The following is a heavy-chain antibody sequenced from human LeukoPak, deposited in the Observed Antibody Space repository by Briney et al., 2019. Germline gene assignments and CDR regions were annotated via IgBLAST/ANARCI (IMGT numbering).Heavy chain of an antibody. D-gene: IGHD6-13*01. CDR3: AKDPWSSSWYNDY. CDR1: GFTFSSYA. CDR2: ISGSGGST. V-gene: IGHV3-23*01. Sequence: GGSLRLSCEASGFTFSSYAMSWVRQAPGKGLEWVSAISGSGGSTYYADSVKGRFTISRDNSNNTLYLQMNSLRAEDTAVYYCAKDPWSSSWYNDYWGQGTLVTVSS. J-gene: IGHJ4*02.